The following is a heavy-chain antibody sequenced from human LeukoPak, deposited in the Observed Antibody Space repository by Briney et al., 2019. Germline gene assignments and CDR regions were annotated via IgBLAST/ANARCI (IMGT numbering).Heavy chain of an antibody. CDR2: IKSQTDGGTT. Sequence: GGSLRLSCAASGFTFSSYAMSWVRQAPGKGLEWVGHIKSQTDGGTTDYGAPVKGRFTISRDDSKNTLYLQMNSLKTEDTGVYYCITYEGVDWGQGTLVTVSS. J-gene: IGHJ4*02. CDR1: GFTFSSYA. D-gene: IGHD2-15*01. CDR3: ITYEGVD. V-gene: IGHV3-15*01.